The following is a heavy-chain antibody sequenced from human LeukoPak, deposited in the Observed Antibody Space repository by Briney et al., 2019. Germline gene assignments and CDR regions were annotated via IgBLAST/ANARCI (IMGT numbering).Heavy chain of an antibody. Sequence: GGSLKLSCATSGFTFNGSALHWVRQASGKGQEWVGRIRSKAHRYATAYAASVKGRFTVSRDDSKNMAYLQMNSLKTEDTAIYYCTRRHYGDYVVDNWGQGTLVTVSS. D-gene: IGHD4-17*01. V-gene: IGHV3-73*01. CDR2: IRSKAHRYAT. CDR3: TRRHYGDYVVDN. J-gene: IGHJ4*02. CDR1: GFTFNGSA.